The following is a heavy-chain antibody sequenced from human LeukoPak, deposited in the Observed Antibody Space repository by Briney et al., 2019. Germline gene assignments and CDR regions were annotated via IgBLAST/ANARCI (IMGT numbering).Heavy chain of an antibody. D-gene: IGHD3-22*01. Sequence: GGSLRLSCAASGFTVSSNYMSWVRQAPGKGLEWVSVIYSGGSTYYADSVKGRFTISRDNSKNTLYLQMNSLRAEDTAVYYCARTPNYYDSNGYSYWGQGTLVTVSS. CDR2: IYSGGST. CDR1: GFTVSSNY. J-gene: IGHJ4*02. V-gene: IGHV3-66*01. CDR3: ARTPNYYDSNGYSY.